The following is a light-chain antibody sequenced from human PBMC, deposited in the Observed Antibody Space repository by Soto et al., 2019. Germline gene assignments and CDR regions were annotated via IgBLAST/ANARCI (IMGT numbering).Light chain of an antibody. CDR1: QSVSSTF. CDR2: GSS. Sequence: VLTQSPGTLSLSPGERATLSCRASQSVSSTFLGWYQQKPGQAPVLLIYGSSNRATGIPDRFSGSGSGTDFPLTISRLEPEDFAVYYCQQYDSSPRTFGQGTKVEIK. CDR3: QQYDSSPRT. J-gene: IGKJ1*01. V-gene: IGKV3-20*01.